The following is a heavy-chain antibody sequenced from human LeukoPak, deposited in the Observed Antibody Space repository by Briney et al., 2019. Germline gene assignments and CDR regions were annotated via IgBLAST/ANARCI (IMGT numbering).Heavy chain of an antibody. V-gene: IGHV4-34*01. CDR1: GGSFSGYY. Sequence: SETLSLTCAVYGGSFSGYYWSWIRQPPGKGLEWIGEINHSGSTNYNQSLKSRVTISVDTSKNQFSLKLSSVTAADTAVYYCATRARLGYCSGGSCYSSFSLYYFDYWGQGTLVTVSS. CDR3: ATRARLGYCSGGSCYSSFSLYYFDY. D-gene: IGHD2-15*01. CDR2: INHSGST. J-gene: IGHJ4*02.